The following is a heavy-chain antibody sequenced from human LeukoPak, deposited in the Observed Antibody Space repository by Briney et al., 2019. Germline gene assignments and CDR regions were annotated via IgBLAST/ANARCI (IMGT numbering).Heavy chain of an antibody. V-gene: IGHV5-10-1*01. Sequence: GESLKISCQVSGYIFTSYWINWVRQVPGKGLEWMGRIDPSDSYTKYSPSFQGHVTISADKSISTAYLQWSSLKASDTAMYFCARQVAFQVDYWGQGTLVTV. J-gene: IGHJ4*02. CDR2: IDPSDSYT. CDR3: ARQVAFQVDY. CDR1: GYIFTSYW.